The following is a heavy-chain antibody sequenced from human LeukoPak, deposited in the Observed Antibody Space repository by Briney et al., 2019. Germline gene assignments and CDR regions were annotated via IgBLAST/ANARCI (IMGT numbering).Heavy chain of an antibody. CDR2: IWYDGSNK. Sequence: GGSLRLSCAASGFTFSSYGMHWVRHAPGKGLEWVAVIWYDGSNKYYADSVKGRFTISRDQSKRTLYLQMNSLRAEDTAVYYCVREDSTGWYGRYWGQGTLVTVSS. J-gene: IGHJ4*02. CDR3: VREDSTGWYGRY. V-gene: IGHV3-33*01. D-gene: IGHD6-19*01. CDR1: GFTFSSYG.